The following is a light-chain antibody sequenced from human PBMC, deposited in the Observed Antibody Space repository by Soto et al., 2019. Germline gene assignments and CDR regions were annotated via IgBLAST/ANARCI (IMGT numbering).Light chain of an antibody. CDR3: QQSYSIPTWT. CDR1: QSISTY. Sequence: DIQMTQSPSSLSASVGDRVTITCRASQSISTYLNWYQQKPGKAPKLLIYAASSLQSGVPSRFRGSGSGADFTLTISSLQPEDFATYYCQQSYSIPTWTFGQGTKVES. V-gene: IGKV1-39*01. J-gene: IGKJ1*01. CDR2: AAS.